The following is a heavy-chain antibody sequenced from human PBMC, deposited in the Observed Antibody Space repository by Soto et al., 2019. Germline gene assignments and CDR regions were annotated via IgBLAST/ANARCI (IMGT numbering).Heavy chain of an antibody. V-gene: IGHV3-11*01. D-gene: IGHD3-10*01. J-gene: IGHJ3*01. CDR3: ARSRAWFEADAFDL. CDR1: GFRLSDYE. CDR2: ISRSGDTI. Sequence: QVQLVESGGGLVQPGGSRRLSCAVSGFRLSDYEMSWVRQAPGKGREWVSFISRSGDTIDYVDSVKGRFSISRANAKNSVYLPVRSLSVEATAAYFCARSRAWFEADAFDLWGQGTMVTVSA.